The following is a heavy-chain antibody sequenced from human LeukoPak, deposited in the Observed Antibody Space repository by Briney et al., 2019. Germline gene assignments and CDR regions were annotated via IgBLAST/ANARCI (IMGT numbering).Heavy chain of an antibody. D-gene: IGHD5-12*01. CDR1: GGSISSSSYY. J-gene: IGHJ5*02. Sequence: SETLSLTCTVSGGSISSSSYYWGWVRQPPGKGLEWIGSIYYTGSTYYYPSLRGRVTISGDTSKNQFSLKVSSVTAADTAMYYCASESGGYVSYGDNWFDPWGQGTLVTVSS. V-gene: IGHV4-39*07. CDR2: IYYTGST. CDR3: ASESGGYVSYGDNWFDP.